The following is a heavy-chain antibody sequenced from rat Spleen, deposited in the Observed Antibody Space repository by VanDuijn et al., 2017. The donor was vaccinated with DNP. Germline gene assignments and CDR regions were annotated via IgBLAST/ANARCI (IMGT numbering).Heavy chain of an antibody. CDR1: GFSLTNYH. CDR3: ARSLATVVPTGAMDV. D-gene: IGHD1-3*01. Sequence: QVQLKDSGPGLVQPSQTLSLTCTVSGFSLTNYHVHWVRQPPGKGLEWMGRIQSGGNTDYNSALKSRLSISRDTSQSQVFLKLNSVQTEDAALYFCARSLATVVPTGAMDVWGQGVMVTVSS. CDR2: IQSGGNT. V-gene: IGHV2-27*01. J-gene: IGHJ2*01.